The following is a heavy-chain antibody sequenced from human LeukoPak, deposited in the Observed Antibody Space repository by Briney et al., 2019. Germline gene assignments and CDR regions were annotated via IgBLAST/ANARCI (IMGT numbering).Heavy chain of an antibody. Sequence: QTGGSLRLSCAASGFTFSSYAMSWVRQAPGKGLEWVSAISGSGGSTYYADSVKGRFTISRDNSKNTLYLQMNSLRAEDTAVYYCAKLIYYSSGLIDYWGQGTMVTVSS. CDR3: AKLIYYSSGLIDY. CDR1: GFTFSSYA. V-gene: IGHV3-23*01. CDR2: ISGSGGST. J-gene: IGHJ4*02. D-gene: IGHD3-10*01.